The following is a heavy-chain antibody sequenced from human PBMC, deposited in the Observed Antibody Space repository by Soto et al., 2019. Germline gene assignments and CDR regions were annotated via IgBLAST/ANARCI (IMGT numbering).Heavy chain of an antibody. Sequence: ASVKVSCTASGYTFTSYAMHWVRQAPGQRLEWMVWINAGNGNTKYSQKFQGRVTITRDTSASTANTELSSLRSEDTAVYYCAREPYGGSFPNHVDYWGQGTLVTVSS. CDR1: GYTFTSYA. J-gene: IGHJ4*02. V-gene: IGHV1-3*01. D-gene: IGHD5-12*01. CDR2: INAGNGNT. CDR3: AREPYGGSFPNHVDY.